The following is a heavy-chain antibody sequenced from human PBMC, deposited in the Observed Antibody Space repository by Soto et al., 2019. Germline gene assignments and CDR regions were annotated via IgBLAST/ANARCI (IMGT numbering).Heavy chain of an antibody. CDR2: IYYSGST. CDR3: ATPDYDSKGYAFDI. D-gene: IGHD3-22*01. J-gene: IGHJ3*02. V-gene: IGHV4-30-4*01. CDR1: GGSISSGDDY. Sequence: SETLSLTCTVSGGSISSGDDYWSWIRQPPGKGLEWIGYIYYSGSTYYNPSLRSRVTISVDTSKNQFFLKLSSVTAADTAVYYCATPDYDSKGYAFDIWGQGTMVTV.